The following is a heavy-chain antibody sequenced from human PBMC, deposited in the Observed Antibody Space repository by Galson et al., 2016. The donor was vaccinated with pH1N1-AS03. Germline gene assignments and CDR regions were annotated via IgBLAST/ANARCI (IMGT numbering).Heavy chain of an antibody. V-gene: IGHV1-18*01. D-gene: IGHD6-25*01. CDR2: ISSFTGYT. CDR1: GYTFTNYG. J-gene: IGHJ6*02. CDR3: ARDAAYYYGMDV. Sequence: SVKVSCKASGYTFTNYGVSWVRQAPGQGLEWMGGISSFTGYTTYAQKLQDRVTMTRDTSTSTAYMELRSLRSDDTAVYFCARDAAYYYGMDVWGQGTTVIVS.